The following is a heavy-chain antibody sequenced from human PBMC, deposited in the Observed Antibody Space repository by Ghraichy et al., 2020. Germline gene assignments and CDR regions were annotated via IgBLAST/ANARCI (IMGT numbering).Heavy chain of an antibody. CDR1: GFTFSSYS. CDR3: ARTGEQQLFHAFDI. D-gene: IGHD6-13*01. V-gene: IGHV3-21*01. Sequence: GGSLRLSCAASGFTFSSYSMNWVRQAPGKGLEWVSSISSSSSYIYYADSVKGRFTISRDNAKNSLYLQMNSLRAEDTAVYYCARTGEQQLFHAFDIWGRGTMVTVSS. J-gene: IGHJ3*02. CDR2: ISSSSSYI.